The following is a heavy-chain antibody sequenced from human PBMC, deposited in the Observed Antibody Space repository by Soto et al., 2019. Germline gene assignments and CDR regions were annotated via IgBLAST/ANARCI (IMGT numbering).Heavy chain of an antibody. CDR2: IYYSGST. CDR3: ARVRVGVTLPYYFDY. J-gene: IGHJ4*02. V-gene: IGHV4-31*03. CDR1: GGSISSGGYY. Sequence: SETLSLTCTVSGGSISSGGYYWSWIRQHPGKGLEWIGYIYYSGSTYYNPSLKSRVTISVDTSKNQFSLKLSSVTAADTAVFYCARVRVGVTLPYYFDYWGKGTLVTVSS. D-gene: IGHD2-8*01.